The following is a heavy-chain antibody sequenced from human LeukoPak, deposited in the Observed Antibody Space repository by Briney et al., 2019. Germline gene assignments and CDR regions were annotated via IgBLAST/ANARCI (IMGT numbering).Heavy chain of an antibody. CDR3: AKAPVTSCRGAYCYPFDS. CDR1: GFTFTNYA. Sequence: GGSLRLSCAASGFTFTNYAMTWVRQAPGKGLQWVSSISGSGSSTYYADSVKGRFTISRDNSKNTLYLQMNSLRAEDAAVYFCAKAPVTSCRGAYCYPFDSWGQGTLVTVSS. CDR2: ISGSGSST. V-gene: IGHV3-23*01. D-gene: IGHD2-21*01. J-gene: IGHJ4*02.